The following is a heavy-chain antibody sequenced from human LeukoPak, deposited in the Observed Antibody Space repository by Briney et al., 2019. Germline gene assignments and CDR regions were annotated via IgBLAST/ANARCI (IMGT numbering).Heavy chain of an antibody. CDR1: GFTFSSYE. CDR2: ISSSGSTI. D-gene: IGHD3-10*02. Sequence: PGGSLRLSYAESGFTFSSYEMNWVRQAPGKGLEWVSYISSSGSTIYYADSVKGRFTISRDNAKNSLYLQMNSLRAEDTAVYYYAELGITMIGGVWGKGTTVTISS. J-gene: IGHJ6*04. V-gene: IGHV3-48*03. CDR3: AELGITMIGGV.